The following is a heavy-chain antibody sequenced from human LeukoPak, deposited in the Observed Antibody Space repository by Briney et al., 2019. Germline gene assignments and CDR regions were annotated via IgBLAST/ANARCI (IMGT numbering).Heavy chain of an antibody. Sequence: SETLSLTCTVSADSISSYYWSWLRQPAGKGLEWIGRIYTSGQTNYNPSLESRVTMSVDKSKNQFSLKLTSVTAADTAVYYCARDGMTTATAAFDVWGQGTMVTVSS. J-gene: IGHJ3*01. CDR2: IYTSGQT. V-gene: IGHV4-4*07. CDR1: ADSISSYY. D-gene: IGHD4-17*01. CDR3: ARDGMTTATAAFDV.